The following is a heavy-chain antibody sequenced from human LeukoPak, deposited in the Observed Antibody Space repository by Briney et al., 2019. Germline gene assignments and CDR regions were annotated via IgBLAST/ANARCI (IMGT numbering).Heavy chain of an antibody. CDR3: AKGNDYWRGFIAD. J-gene: IGHJ4*02. Sequence: PGGSLRLSCVGSGFTFSNYWMHWVRQVPGKGLVWVSQIKGDESVTSYADSVKGRFTISRDNAKNTLYLQMDSLRGEDTAVYFCAKGNDYWRGFIADWGQGTLVTVST. CDR2: IKGDESVT. CDR1: GFTFSNYW. D-gene: IGHD3-3*01. V-gene: IGHV3-74*01.